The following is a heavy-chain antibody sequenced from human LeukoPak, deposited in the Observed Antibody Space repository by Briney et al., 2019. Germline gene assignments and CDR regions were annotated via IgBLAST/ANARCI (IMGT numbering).Heavy chain of an antibody. J-gene: IGHJ5*02. CDR3: AREVGSGSYYWFDP. D-gene: IGHD1-26*01. CDR1: GGSFSGYY. V-gene: IGHV4-34*01. CDR2: INHSGST. Sequence: PSETLSLTCAVYGGSFSGYYWSWIRQPPGKGLEWIGEINHSGSTNYNPSLKSRVTISVDTSKNQFSLKLSSVTAADTAVYYCAREVGSGSYYWFDPWGQGTLVTVSS.